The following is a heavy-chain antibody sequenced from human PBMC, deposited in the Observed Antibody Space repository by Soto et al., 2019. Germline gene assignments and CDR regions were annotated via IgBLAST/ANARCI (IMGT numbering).Heavy chain of an antibody. V-gene: IGHV4-31*03. D-gene: IGHD3-16*01. CDR1: GGSISSGGYY. CDR3: ARDLWGYYFDY. Sequence: SETLSLTCTVSGGSISSGGYYWSWIRQHPGKGLEWIGYIYYSGSTYYNPSLKSRVTLSVDTSKNQFSLKLSSVTAADTAVYYCARDLWGYYFDYWGQGTLVTVSS. CDR2: IYYSGST. J-gene: IGHJ4*02.